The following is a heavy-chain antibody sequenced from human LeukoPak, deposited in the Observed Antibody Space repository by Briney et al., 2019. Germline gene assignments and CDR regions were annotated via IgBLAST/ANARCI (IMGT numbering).Heavy chain of an antibody. V-gene: IGHV3-7*01. D-gene: IGHD5-24*01. CDR3: ARDRGWQQFDY. J-gene: IGHJ4*01. Sequence: PGGSLRLSCVASGFTFSSPWMTWVRQAPGMGLERVANIKADGTGKYYVDSVRGRFSISRDNAKNSLYLELNSLRAEDTGVYFCARDRGWQQFDYWGQGTLVTVSS. CDR1: GFTFSSPW. CDR2: IKADGTGK.